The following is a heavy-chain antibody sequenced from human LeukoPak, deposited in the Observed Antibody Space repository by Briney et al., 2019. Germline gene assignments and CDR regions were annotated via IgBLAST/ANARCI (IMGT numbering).Heavy chain of an antibody. CDR2: ISSSSSTI. D-gene: IGHD3-10*01. Sequence: GGSLTLTCAAYGFTFSSYSMNWVRQAPGKGLEWISYISSSSSTIYYADSEKGRFTISRDNAKNSLYLQMNSLSAEDTAVYYCARADRLLWFGELLHPHMDVWGQGTTVTVSS. CDR1: GFTFSSYS. CDR3: ARADRLLWFGELLHPHMDV. J-gene: IGHJ6*02. V-gene: IGHV3-48*01.